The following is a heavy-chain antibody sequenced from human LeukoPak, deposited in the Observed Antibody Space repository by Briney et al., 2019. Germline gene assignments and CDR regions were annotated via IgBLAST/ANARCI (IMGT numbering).Heavy chain of an antibody. CDR3: ARDLVVPAAENNWFDP. D-gene: IGHD2-2*01. J-gene: IGHJ5*02. CDR2: ISSSGSTI. CDR1: GFTFSSYE. V-gene: IGHV3-48*03. Sequence: GGSLRLSCAASGFTFSSYEMNWVRQAPGKGLEWVSYISSSGSTIYYADSVKGRFTISRDNAKNSLYLQMNSLRAEDTAVYYCARDLVVPAAENNWFDPWGQGTLITVSS.